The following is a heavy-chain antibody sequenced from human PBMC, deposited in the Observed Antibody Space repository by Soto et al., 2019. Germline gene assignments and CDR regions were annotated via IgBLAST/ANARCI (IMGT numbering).Heavy chain of an antibody. V-gene: IGHV4-34*01. D-gene: IGHD1-26*01. CDR3: ARQSANYYGAFDI. Sequence: QVQLQQWGAGLLKPSETLSLTCAVSGGSFSGHYWRWIRQSPGKGLEWIGEINHSGSTNYIPSLKSRVTISVDTSKNQVSLKLTSVTAADTAVYYCARQSANYYGAFDIWGQGTLVTVSS. J-gene: IGHJ3*02. CDR2: INHSGST. CDR1: GGSFSGHY.